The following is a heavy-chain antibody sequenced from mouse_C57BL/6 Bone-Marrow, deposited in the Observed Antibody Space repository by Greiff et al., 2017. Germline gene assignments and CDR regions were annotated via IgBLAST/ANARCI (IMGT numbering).Heavy chain of an antibody. CDR1: GYTFTSYW. Sequence: VQLQQPGAELVMPGASVKLSCKASGYTFTSYWMHWVKQRPGQGLEWIGEIDPSDSYTNYNQKFKGKSTLTVDKSSSTAYMQLSSLTSEDSAVYYCARRGDYDPYWYFDVWGTGTTVTVSS. V-gene: IGHV1-69*01. J-gene: IGHJ1*03. CDR2: IDPSDSYT. CDR3: ARRGDYDPYWYFDV. D-gene: IGHD2-4*01.